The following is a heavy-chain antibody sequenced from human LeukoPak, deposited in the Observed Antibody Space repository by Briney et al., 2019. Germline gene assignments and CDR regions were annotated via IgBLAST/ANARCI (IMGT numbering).Heavy chain of an antibody. J-gene: IGHJ5*01. CDR3: ARGASPRPKSCFDS. V-gene: IGHV4-39*01. CDR1: GGSISSSPYY. CDR2: IYYTGSS. Sequence: SETLSLTCTVSGGSISSSPYYWGWIRQPPGKGLEWIGYIYYTGSSHSNASLESRVTMSVDTSKNQFSLQLSSVTAADTAVYYCARGASPRPKSCFDSWGQGTLVTVSS. D-gene: IGHD4/OR15-4a*01.